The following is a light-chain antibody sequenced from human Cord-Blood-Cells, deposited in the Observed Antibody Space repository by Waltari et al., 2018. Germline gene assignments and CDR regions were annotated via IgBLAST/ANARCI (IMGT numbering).Light chain of an antibody. CDR1: SSNIGSNT. J-gene: IGLJ1*01. CDR3: AAWDDSLNGYV. V-gene: IGLV1-44*01. CDR2: GTN. Sequence: QSVLTQPPSASGTPGQRVTISCSGSSSNIGSNTVNWYQQPPGTAPKLLLYGTNQRPSGVPDRFSGSKSGTSASLAISGLQSEDEADYYCAAWDDSLNGYVFGTGTKVTVL.